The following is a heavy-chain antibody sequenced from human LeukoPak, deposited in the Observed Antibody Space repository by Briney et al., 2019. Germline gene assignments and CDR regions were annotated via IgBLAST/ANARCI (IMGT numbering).Heavy chain of an antibody. CDR3: AREETAAAGIY. CDR2: INQDGSEK. Sequence: SGGSQRLSCAAPGFTFGSYWMSWVRQAPGEGLEWVANINQDGSEKYYVDSVKGRFPISRDNAKNSLFLQMNSLRAEDTAVYYCAREETAAAGIYWGQGTLVTVSS. V-gene: IGHV3-7*01. CDR1: GFTFGSYW. J-gene: IGHJ4*02. D-gene: IGHD6-13*01.